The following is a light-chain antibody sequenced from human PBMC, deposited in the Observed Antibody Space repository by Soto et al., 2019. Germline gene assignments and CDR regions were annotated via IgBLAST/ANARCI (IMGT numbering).Light chain of an antibody. CDR3: QQYQSYWT. J-gene: IGKJ1*01. CDR2: DAS. V-gene: IGKV1-5*01. CDR1: QNIHNW. Sequence: DNQMPQAPTVLSASVGDKVTNTCRASQNIHNWLAWYQQKPGKAPKLLIYDASTLEGGVPSRFSGSGSGTEFTLTISSLQPDDFATYYCQQYQSYWTFGQGTKVDIK.